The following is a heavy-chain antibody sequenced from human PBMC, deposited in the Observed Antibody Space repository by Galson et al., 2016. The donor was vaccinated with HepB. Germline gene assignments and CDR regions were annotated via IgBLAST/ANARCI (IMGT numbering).Heavy chain of an antibody. V-gene: IGHV4-4*02. J-gene: IGHJ4*02. CDR1: GGSISDDIW. CDR3: ATVRAGCSSTSCYFDN. D-gene: IGHD2-2*01. CDR2: IYHSGST. Sequence: SETLSLTCAVSGGSISDDIWWTWVRQPPGKGLEWIGEIYHSGSTNYNPSLKSRVTISVDKSKNQFSLMSSVTAADTAVYYCATVRAGCSSTSCYFDNWGQGTLGTVSS.